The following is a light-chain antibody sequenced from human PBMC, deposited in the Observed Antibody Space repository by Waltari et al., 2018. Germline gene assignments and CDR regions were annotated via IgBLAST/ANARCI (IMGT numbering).Light chain of an antibody. CDR2: EAS. CDR1: SSVVGGFDF. CDR3: CSYAGRVV. Sequence: QSPLPQPAAVSGVPGQATTISCTGTSSVVGGFDFVSWYQRHPGKAPKLMLYEASKRPSGVSNRFSGSKSGNTASLTISGLQAEDEADYYCCSYAGRVVFGGGTKLTVL. J-gene: IGLJ2*01. V-gene: IGLV2-23*01.